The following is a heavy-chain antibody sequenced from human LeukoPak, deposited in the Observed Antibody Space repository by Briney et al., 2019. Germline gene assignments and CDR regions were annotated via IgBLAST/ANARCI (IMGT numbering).Heavy chain of an antibody. J-gene: IGHJ6*03. D-gene: IGHD6-19*01. CDR3: ATDGGIAVAGFFRDYYHMDV. CDR1: GHTFTSYG. V-gene: IGHV1-18*01. Sequence: ASVKVPCKTSGHTFTSYGISWVRQAPGQGLEWMGWISAYNGNTNYAQKLQGRVTMTTDTSTSTAYMELRSLRSDDTAVYYCATDGGIAVAGFFRDYYHMDVWGKGTTVTVSS. CDR2: ISAYNGNT.